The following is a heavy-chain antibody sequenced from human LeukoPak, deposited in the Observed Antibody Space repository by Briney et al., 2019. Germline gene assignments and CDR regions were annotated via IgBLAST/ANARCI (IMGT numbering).Heavy chain of an antibody. V-gene: IGHV3-30*04. CDR1: GFTFSSYA. CDR3: AKVGDLQQYYYYYMDV. Sequence: GRSLRLSCAASGFTFSSYAMHWVRQAPGKGLEWVAVISYDGSNKYYADSVKGRFTISRDNSKNTLYLQMNSLRAEDTAVYYCAKVGDLQQYYYYYMDVWGKGTTVTVSS. J-gene: IGHJ6*03. CDR2: ISYDGSNK. D-gene: IGHD1-1*01.